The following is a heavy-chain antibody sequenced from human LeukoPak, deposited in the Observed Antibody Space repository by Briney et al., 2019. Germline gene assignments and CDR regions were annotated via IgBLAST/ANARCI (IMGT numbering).Heavy chain of an antibody. D-gene: IGHD5-24*01. CDR3: ARGGDGYKDE. V-gene: IGHV4-59*01. Sequence: PSETLSLTCTVPGGSISSYYWSWIRQPPGKGLEWIGYIYYSGSTNYNPSLKSRVTISVDTSKNQFSLKLSSVTAADTAVYYCARGGDGYKDEWGQGTLVTVSS. CDR2: IYYSGST. CDR1: GGSISSYY. J-gene: IGHJ4*02.